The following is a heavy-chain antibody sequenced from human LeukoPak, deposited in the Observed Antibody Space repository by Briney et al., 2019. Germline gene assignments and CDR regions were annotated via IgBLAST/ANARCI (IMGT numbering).Heavy chain of an antibody. J-gene: IGHJ4*02. CDR2: IYSGGST. CDR3: AREGYYYDSSGYLTSGRYFDY. Sequence: IRPGGSLRLSCAASGFTFSSNYMSGVRPAPGKGLEWVSVIYSGGSTYYADSVKGRFTISRDNSKNTLYLQMNSMRAEDTAVYYCAREGYYYDSSGYLTSGRYFDYWGQGTLVTVSS. V-gene: IGHV3-53*01. D-gene: IGHD3-22*01. CDR1: GFTFSSNY.